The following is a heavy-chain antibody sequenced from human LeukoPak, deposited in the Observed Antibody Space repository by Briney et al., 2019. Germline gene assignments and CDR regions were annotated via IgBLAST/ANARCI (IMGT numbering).Heavy chain of an antibody. V-gene: IGHV3-30-3*01. CDR3: ARGPDWDYYYGMDV. Sequence: PGRSLRLSCAASGFTFSSYAMHWVRQAPGKGLEWVAVISYDGSNKYYADSVKGRFTISRDNSKNTLYLQMNSLRAEDTAVYYCARGPDWDYYYGMDVWGQGTRSPSP. D-gene: IGHD2-21*01. CDR2: ISYDGSNK. CDR1: GFTFSSYA. J-gene: IGHJ6*02.